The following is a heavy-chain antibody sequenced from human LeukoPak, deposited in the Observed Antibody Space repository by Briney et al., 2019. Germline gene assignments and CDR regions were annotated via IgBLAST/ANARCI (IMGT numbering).Heavy chain of an antibody. Sequence: SETLSLTCSVSGDSISSSGHYRGWIRQPPGKGLEWIGSVYYSGNTYYNPSLKSRVTISVDTSKNQFSLKLSSVTAADTAVYYCASPSTYEAGYFYYLDVWGKGTTVTVSS. CDR3: ASPSTYEAGYFYYLDV. CDR1: GDSISSSGHY. V-gene: IGHV4-39*01. CDR2: VYYSGNT. J-gene: IGHJ6*03. D-gene: IGHD3-22*01.